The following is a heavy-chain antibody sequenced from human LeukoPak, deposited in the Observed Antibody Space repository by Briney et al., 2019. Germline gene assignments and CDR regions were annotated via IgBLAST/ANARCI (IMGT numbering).Heavy chain of an antibody. D-gene: IGHD5-24*01. V-gene: IGHV1-2*02. CDR2: ITPSGGT. CDR3: ARDRYGDGFAHFDY. J-gene: IGHJ4*02. Sequence: ASVKVSCTASGYTFTSYAMHWVQQAPGQGLEWMGWITPSGGTNYPQKFQGRVAITRDTSITTAYMDLSRLTSDDTAVYYCARDRYGDGFAHFDYWGQGALVTVSS. CDR1: GYTFTSYA.